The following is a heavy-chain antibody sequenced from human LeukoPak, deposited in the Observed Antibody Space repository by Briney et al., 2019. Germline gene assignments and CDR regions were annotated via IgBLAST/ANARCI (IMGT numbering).Heavy chain of an antibody. CDR3: ARLTKFLTTYYPTP. CDR1: GFTFSSYG. D-gene: IGHD2/OR15-2a*01. J-gene: IGHJ5*02. Sequence: GSLRLSCAASGFTFSSYGMSWVRQAPGKGLEWVGYIFSSGSTNYNPSLKSRVTISLDTSKSQFSLKLISVTASDTAVYYCARLTKFLTTYYPTPWGQGTLVTVSS. V-gene: IGHV4-59*08. CDR2: IFSSGST.